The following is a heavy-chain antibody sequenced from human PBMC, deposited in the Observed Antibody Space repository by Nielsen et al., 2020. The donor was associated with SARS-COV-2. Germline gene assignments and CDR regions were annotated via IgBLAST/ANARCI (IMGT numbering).Heavy chain of an antibody. D-gene: IGHD6-13*01. Sequence: GGSLRLSCAASGFTFSSYWMSWVRQAPGKGLEWVANIKQDGSEKYYVDSVKGRFTISRDNAKNTLYLQMNSLRAEDTAVYYCAREGYSSSWSEYYFDYWGQGTLVIVSS. CDR3: AREGYSSSWSEYYFDY. V-gene: IGHV3-7*01. CDR2: IKQDGSEK. CDR1: GFTFSSYW. J-gene: IGHJ4*02.